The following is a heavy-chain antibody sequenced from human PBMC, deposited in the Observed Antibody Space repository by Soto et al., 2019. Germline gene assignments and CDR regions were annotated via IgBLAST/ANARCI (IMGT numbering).Heavy chain of an antibody. CDR2: ISAYNGNT. CDR1: GYTFTSYG. V-gene: IGHV1-18*04. Sequence: QVQLVQSGAEVKKPGASVKVSCKASGYTFTSYGISWVRQSPGLGLVWMGWISAYNGNTNYAQKLQGRVTMTTDTPTCTAYIALRSLRSDDTAVYYWARIPHLFVVVQARPSLGGLVYYFDYWGQGTLVTVSS. J-gene: IGHJ4*02. D-gene: IGHD2-2*01. CDR3: ARIPHLFVVVQARPSLGGLVYYFDY.